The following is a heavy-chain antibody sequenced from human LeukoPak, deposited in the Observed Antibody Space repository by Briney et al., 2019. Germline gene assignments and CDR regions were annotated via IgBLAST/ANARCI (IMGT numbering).Heavy chain of an antibody. Sequence: ASAKVSCKASGYTFTSYGISWVRQAPGQGLEWMGWISAYNGNTNYAQKLKGRVTMTTDTSTSTAYMELRSLRSDDTAVYYCARVGYDFWSGYYDFQHWGQGTLVTVSS. CDR2: ISAYNGNT. V-gene: IGHV1-18*01. CDR3: ARVGYDFWSGYYDFQH. J-gene: IGHJ1*01. D-gene: IGHD3-3*01. CDR1: GYTFTSYG.